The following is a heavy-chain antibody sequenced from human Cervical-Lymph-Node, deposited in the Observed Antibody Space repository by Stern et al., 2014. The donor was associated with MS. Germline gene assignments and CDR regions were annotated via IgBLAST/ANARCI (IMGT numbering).Heavy chain of an antibody. CDR3: ARAIFGVNTAAMAPDAFDT. V-gene: IGHV3-53*01. D-gene: IGHD3-3*01. Sequence: EDQLVESGGGLIQPGGSLRLSCAAPGFTVSNNYMSWVRQAPGQGLEWVSLIYTDATTYYAGSVKGRFTIARDSSKNKLFLQMNSLRAEDTAVYYCARAIFGVNTAAMAPDAFDTWGQGTMVTVSS. J-gene: IGHJ3*02. CDR1: GFTVSNNY. CDR2: IYTDATT.